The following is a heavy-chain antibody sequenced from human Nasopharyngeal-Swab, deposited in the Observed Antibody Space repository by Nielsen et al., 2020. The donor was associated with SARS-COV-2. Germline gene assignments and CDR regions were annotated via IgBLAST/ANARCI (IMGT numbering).Heavy chain of an antibody. Sequence: GSLRLSCAVYGGSFSGYYWSWIRQPPGKGLEWIGEINHSGSTNYNPSLKSRVTISVDTSKNQFSLKLSSVTAADTAVYYCARGRTYSSSWYDVFDLWGRGTLVTVSS. CDR1: GGSFSGYY. CDR2: INHSGST. J-gene: IGHJ2*01. D-gene: IGHD6-13*01. V-gene: IGHV4-34*01. CDR3: ARGRTYSSSWYDVFDL.